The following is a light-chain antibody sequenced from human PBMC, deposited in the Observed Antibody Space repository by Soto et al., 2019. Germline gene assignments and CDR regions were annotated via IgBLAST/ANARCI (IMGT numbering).Light chain of an antibody. CDR3: PLVDPFPPT. CDR1: QSISNH. Sequence: DTQMTQSPSSLPASVADRVTITCRASQSISNHFNWYQQKPGKVPEGLIYGASSLQAWVPSTFTGRGSGTDLTLTTNSPPPQEFATYTRPLVDPFPPTCGQGTKLEV. V-gene: IGKV1-39*01. CDR2: GAS. J-gene: IGKJ2*01.